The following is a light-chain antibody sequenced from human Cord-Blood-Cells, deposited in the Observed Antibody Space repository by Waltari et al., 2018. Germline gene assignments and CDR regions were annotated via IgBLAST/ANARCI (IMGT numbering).Light chain of an antibody. Sequence: QSALTQPASVSGSPGQSITISCTGTSSDVGGYNYVSWYQQHPGKAPKLMIYDVSKRPSGVSNRFTGSKSGNAASLTISGLQAEDEADYSCSSYTSSSSPLFGGGTKLTVL. CDR1: SSDVGGYNY. V-gene: IGLV2-14*01. CDR3: SSYTSSSSPL. CDR2: DVS. J-gene: IGLJ2*01.